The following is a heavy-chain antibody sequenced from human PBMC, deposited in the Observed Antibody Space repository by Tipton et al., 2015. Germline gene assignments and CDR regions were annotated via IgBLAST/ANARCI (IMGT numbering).Heavy chain of an antibody. Sequence: PGLVKPSETLTLTCTVSGGSISSSSYYWGWIRQPPGKGLEWIGSVHYSGSTYYNPSLKSRVTISVDTSKNQFSLKLSSVTAADTAVYYCARARGRHGGLFDSWGQGTLVTVSS. D-gene: IGHD4-23*01. V-gene: IGHV4-39*01. J-gene: IGHJ4*02. CDR3: ARARGRHGGLFDS. CDR2: VHYSGST. CDR1: GGSISSSSYY.